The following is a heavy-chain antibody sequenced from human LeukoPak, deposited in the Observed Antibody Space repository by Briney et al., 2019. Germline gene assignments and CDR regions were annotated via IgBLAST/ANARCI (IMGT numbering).Heavy chain of an antibody. V-gene: IGHV4-59*08. J-gene: IGHJ4*02. CDR1: GGSISSYY. Sequence: PSETLSLTCTVSGGSISSYYWSWIRQPPGKGLEWIGYIYYSGGTNYNPSLKSRVTISVDTSKNQFSLNLSSVTAADTAVYYCARTITVIKRYFDFWGQGTLVTVSS. CDR2: IYYSGGT. D-gene: IGHD3-22*01. CDR3: ARTITVIKRYFDF.